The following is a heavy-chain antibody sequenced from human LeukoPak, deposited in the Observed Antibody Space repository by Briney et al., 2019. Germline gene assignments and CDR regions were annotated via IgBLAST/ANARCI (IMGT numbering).Heavy chain of an antibody. CDR1: GYTFTSYY. V-gene: IGHV1-46*03. CDR2: INTSGGST. J-gene: IGHJ4*02. CDR3: ARWGSGYDSLGY. D-gene: IGHD5-12*01. Sequence: ASVKVSCKASGYTFTSYYMHWVRQAPGQGLEWMGIINTSGGSTSYAQKFQGRVTMTSDTSTSTVYMELSSLRSEDTAVYYCARWGSGYDSLGYWGQGTLVTVSS.